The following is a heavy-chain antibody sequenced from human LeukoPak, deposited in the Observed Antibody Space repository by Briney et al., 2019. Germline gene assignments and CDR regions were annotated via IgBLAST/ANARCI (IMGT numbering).Heavy chain of an antibody. Sequence: HPGRSLRLSCAASGFIFDDYAMHWVRQAPGKGLEWVSGISWKSDVIGFADSVKGRFTISRDNAKNSVFLHMNSLRAEDTALYYCAKDFYRDFYDSPDYYFHRWGQGTLVTVSS. D-gene: IGHD3-22*01. J-gene: IGHJ4*02. CDR2: ISWKSDVI. CDR1: GFIFDDYA. CDR3: AKDFYRDFYDSPDYYFHR. V-gene: IGHV3-9*01.